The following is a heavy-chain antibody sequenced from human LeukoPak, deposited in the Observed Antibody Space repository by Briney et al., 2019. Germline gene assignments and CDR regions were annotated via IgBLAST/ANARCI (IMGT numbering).Heavy chain of an antibody. J-gene: IGHJ6*04. CDR2: INEDGSGK. D-gene: IGHD4-11*01. CDR3: ATRHCSIAACRASSYKCMDD. Sequence: QSGGSLRLSCAASGFTFSSHWMTWVRQAPGKGLEWVANINEDGSGKYYVDSVKGRFTISRDNAENSVHLQMNSLRAEDTAVYYCATRHCSIAACRASSYKCMDDWGKGTTVTVSS. CDR1: GFTFSSHW. V-gene: IGHV3-7*01.